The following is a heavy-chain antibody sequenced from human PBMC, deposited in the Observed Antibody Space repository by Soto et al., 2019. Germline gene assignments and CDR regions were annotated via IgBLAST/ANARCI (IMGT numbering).Heavy chain of an antibody. J-gene: IGHJ6*02. CDR3: AHTRGYNGYECPPLYELDV. Sequence: QITLKESGPTLVEPTQTLTLTCTCSGFSVKTSGVGVGWICQPPGKTLEWLALIYWNDFKRYTPSLESRLTITKDTSKNQVVLTLTNVDPADTATYYCAHTRGYNGYECPPLYELDVCGQGTTVTVSS. CDR1: GFSVKTSGVG. D-gene: IGHD5-12*01. V-gene: IGHV2-5*01. CDR2: IYWNDFK.